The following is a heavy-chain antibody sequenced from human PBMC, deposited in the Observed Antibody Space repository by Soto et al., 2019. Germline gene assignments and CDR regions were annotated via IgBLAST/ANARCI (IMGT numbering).Heavy chain of an antibody. CDR2: INAGNGNT. CDR1: GYTFTSYA. CDR3: AISPGIAVADY. J-gene: IGHJ4*02. V-gene: IGHV1-3*05. Sequence: QVQLVQSGAEEKKPGASVKVSCKASGYTFTSYAMHWVRQAPGQRLEWMGWINAGNGNTKYSQKLQGRVTITRDTPASTAYMELSSLRSEDTAVYYCAISPGIAVADYWGQGNLVTVSS. D-gene: IGHD6-19*01.